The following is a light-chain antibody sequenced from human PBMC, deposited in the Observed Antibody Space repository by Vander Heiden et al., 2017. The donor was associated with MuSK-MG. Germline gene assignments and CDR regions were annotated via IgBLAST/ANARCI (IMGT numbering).Light chain of an antibody. CDR1: ALANQS. CDR3: QSADSGLNYVV. Sequence: SYDLTQPPSVSVSPGQTARITCSGDALANQSANWYQQKPGQAPLLLIYKNTEKPSGIPERFSGSSSGTTLTLTISGVQAEDEADYYCQSADSGLNYVVFGGGTKLTVL. J-gene: IGLJ2*01. V-gene: IGLV3-25*03. CDR2: KNT.